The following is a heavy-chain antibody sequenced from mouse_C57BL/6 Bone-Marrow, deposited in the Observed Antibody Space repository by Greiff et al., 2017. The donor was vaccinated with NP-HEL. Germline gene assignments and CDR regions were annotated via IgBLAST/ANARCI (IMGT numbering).Heavy chain of an antibody. CDR3: ARDASQDY. CDR2: SRNKAIDYTT. J-gene: IGHJ4*01. V-gene: IGHV7-1*01. Sequence: EVKLMESGGGLVQSGRSLRLSCATSGFTFSDFYMEWVRPAPGKGLEWIAASRNKAIDYTTEYSASVTGRFIVSRDTSQSILYLQMNALRAEDTAMYYCARDASQDYWGQGTSVTVSS. CDR1: GFTFSDFY.